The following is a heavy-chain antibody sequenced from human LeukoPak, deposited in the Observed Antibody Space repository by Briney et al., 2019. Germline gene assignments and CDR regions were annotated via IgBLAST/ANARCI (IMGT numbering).Heavy chain of an antibody. CDR1: GFTFSSYS. CDR2: ISSSSSTI. Sequence: GGSLRLFCAASGFTFSSYSMNWVRQAPGKGLEWVSYISSSSSTIYYADSVKGRFTISRDNAKHSLYLQMNSLRAEDTAVYYCAKSVVTGRDYWGQGTLVTVSS. V-gene: IGHV3-48*01. D-gene: IGHD3-16*02. CDR3: AKSVVTGRDY. J-gene: IGHJ4*02.